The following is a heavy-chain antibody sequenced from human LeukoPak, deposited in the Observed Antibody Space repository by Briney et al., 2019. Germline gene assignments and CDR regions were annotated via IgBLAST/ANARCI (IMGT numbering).Heavy chain of an antibody. CDR2: IYYSGST. Sequence: SETLSLTCTVSGGSISSYYWSWIRQPLGKGLEWIGYIYYSGSTNYNPSLKSRVTISVDTSKNQFSLKLSSVTAADTAVYYCAREGGELLTFDYWGQGTLVTVSS. CDR1: GGSISSYY. CDR3: AREGGELLTFDY. D-gene: IGHD2-15*01. V-gene: IGHV4-59*01. J-gene: IGHJ4*02.